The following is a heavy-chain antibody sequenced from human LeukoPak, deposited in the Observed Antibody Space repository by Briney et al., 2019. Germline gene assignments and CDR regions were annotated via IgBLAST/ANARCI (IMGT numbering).Heavy chain of an antibody. V-gene: IGHV3-23*01. Sequence: GGSLRPSCTASGFTFSTYAMSWVRKAPGKGLKWVSVISGSGGSTYYADSVKGRFTISRDNSKNTLYLQMNSLRAEDTAVYYCAKVRYDSSGYQSPYFDYWGQGILVTVSS. CDR1: GFTFSTYA. CDR2: ISGSGGST. D-gene: IGHD3-22*01. CDR3: AKVRYDSSGYQSPYFDY. J-gene: IGHJ4*02.